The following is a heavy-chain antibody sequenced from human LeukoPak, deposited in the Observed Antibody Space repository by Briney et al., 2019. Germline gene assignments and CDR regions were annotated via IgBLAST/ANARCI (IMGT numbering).Heavy chain of an antibody. CDR1: GGTFSSYA. CDR3: AKDQRAATDY. Sequence: SCKASGGTFSSYAMSWVRQAPGKGLEWVSAISGSGGSTYYADSVKGRFTISRDNSKNTLYLQMNSLRAEDTAVYYCAKDQRAATDYWGQGTLVTVSS. CDR2: ISGSGGST. V-gene: IGHV3-23*01. J-gene: IGHJ4*02. D-gene: IGHD6-13*01.